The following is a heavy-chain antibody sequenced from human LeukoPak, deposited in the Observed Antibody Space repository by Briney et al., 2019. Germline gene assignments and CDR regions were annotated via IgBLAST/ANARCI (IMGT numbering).Heavy chain of an antibody. CDR3: ARDFFREYSSSSGDY. CDR2: IWYDGSNK. Sequence: GRSLRLSCAASGFTFSSYGMHWVRQAPGKGLEWVAVIWYDGSNKYYADSVKGRFTISRDNSKSTLYLQMNSLRAEDTAVYYCARDFFREYSSSSGDYWGQGTLVTVSS. V-gene: IGHV3-33*01. D-gene: IGHD6-6*01. J-gene: IGHJ4*02. CDR1: GFTFSSYG.